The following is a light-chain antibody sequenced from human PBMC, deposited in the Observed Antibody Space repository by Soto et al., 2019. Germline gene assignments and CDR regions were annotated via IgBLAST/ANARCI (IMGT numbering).Light chain of an antibody. V-gene: IGKV4-1*01. CDR3: QQYYSTPIT. CDR2: WAS. CDR1: QSVLYSSNNKKY. Sequence: DIVMTQSPDSLAVSLGERATINCKSSQSVLYSSNNKKYLAWYQQKPGQPPKLLIYWASTRESGVPDRFSGSGSGTYFTLPISSLQAEDVAVYYCQQYYSTPITFGGGTKVEIK. J-gene: IGKJ4*01.